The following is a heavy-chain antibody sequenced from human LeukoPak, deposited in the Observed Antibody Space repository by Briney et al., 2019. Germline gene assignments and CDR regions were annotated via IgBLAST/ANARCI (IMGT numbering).Heavy chain of an antibody. CDR1: GGFISSYY. CDR3: ARGGREQLEYFDY. Sequence: SETVSLTCTVSGGFISSYYWSWIRKPGGKGLEWSGRIYTSGCNNYNPSLKRRVTMSVHTSKNQFSLKLSSVTAADTAVYYCARGGREQLEYFDYRGRGTLVTVSS. V-gene: IGHV4-4*07. CDR2: IYTSGCN. J-gene: IGHJ4*02. D-gene: IGHD6-13*01.